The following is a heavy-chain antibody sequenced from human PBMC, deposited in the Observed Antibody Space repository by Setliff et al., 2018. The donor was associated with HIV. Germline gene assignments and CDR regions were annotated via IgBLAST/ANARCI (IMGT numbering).Heavy chain of an antibody. Sequence: SETLSLTCTVSGGSISSGDYYWSWIRQPPGKGLEWIGYIYYSGSAYYNSSLKSRVTISVDTSKNQFSLRLTSVTAADTAVYYCARAFSSGGDEAFDVWGQGTLVTVSS. V-gene: IGHV4-30-4*02. CDR3: ARAFSSGGDEAFDV. CDR2: IYYSGSA. CDR1: GGSISSGDYY. J-gene: IGHJ3*01. D-gene: IGHD3-10*01.